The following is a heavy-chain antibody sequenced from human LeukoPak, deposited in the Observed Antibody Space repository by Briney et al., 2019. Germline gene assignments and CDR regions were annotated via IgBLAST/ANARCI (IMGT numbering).Heavy chain of an antibody. J-gene: IGHJ4*02. CDR2: ISPNSGGT. Sequence: GASVKVSCKASGYTFTGYYMHWVRQAPGQGLEWMGWISPNSGGTNYAQKFQGRVTMTRDTSISTAYMELSRLRSDDTAVYYCAREADTAMVTDYWGQGTLVTVSS. D-gene: IGHD5-18*01. CDR1: GYTFTGYY. V-gene: IGHV1-2*02. CDR3: AREADTAMVTDY.